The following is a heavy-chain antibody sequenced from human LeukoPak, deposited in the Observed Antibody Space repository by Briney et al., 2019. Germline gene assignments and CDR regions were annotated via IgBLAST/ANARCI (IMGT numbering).Heavy chain of an antibody. J-gene: IGHJ4*02. V-gene: IGHV4-31*03. Sequence: NPSQTLSLTCTVSGGSISSGAHYWNWIRQHQGKGLEWVGYIYFSGSTYYNPSLKSRVTISVDTSKNQFSLELSSVTAADTAVYYCASMGRYCSSTSCYYFDSWGQGTLVTVSS. CDR1: GGSISSGAHY. CDR3: ASMGRYCSSTSCYYFDS. CDR2: IYFSGST. D-gene: IGHD2-2*01.